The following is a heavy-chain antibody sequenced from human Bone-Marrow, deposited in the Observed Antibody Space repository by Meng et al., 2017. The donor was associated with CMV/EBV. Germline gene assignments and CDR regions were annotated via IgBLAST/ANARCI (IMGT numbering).Heavy chain of an antibody. CDR2: IWYDGSNK. Sequence: GESLKISCAASGFTFSSYGMHWVRQAPGKGLEWVAVIWYDGSNKYYADSVKGRFTISRDNSKNTLYLQMNSLRAEDTAVYYCARGGVWDFWSGHHSSYYYGMDVWGQGTTVTVSS. CDR1: GFTFSSYG. J-gene: IGHJ6*02. V-gene: IGHV3-33*01. D-gene: IGHD3-3*01. CDR3: ARGGVWDFWSGHHSSYYYGMDV.